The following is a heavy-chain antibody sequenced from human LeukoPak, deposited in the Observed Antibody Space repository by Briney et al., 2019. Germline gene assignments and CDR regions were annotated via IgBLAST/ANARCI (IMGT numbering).Heavy chain of an antibody. J-gene: IGHJ4*02. CDR1: GYTFTGYY. Sequence: VASVQVSCNASGYTFTGYYIHWVRQAPGQGPEWIGWINPHSGATNYAQKFQGRVTMTRDTSISTAFMELSSLRSDDTAMYYCSRDLLMYYSGSGESTWGQGTQVTGSS. D-gene: IGHD3-10*01. V-gene: IGHV1-2*02. CDR2: INPHSGAT. CDR3: SRDLLMYYSGSGEST.